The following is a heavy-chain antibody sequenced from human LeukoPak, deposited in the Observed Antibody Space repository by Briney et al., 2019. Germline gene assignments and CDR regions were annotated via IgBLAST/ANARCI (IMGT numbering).Heavy chain of an antibody. V-gene: IGHV3-48*03. Sequence: PRESLRLSCAASGFTLSSYEMNWVRLAPGKGLEWISYISRIGNSIYYADSVKGRFTISRDSAKNSLYLQMNSLRAEDTAVYYCARGPYSSKWYVDYWGQGTLVTVAS. J-gene: IGHJ4*02. CDR3: ARGPYSSKWYVDY. CDR1: GFTLSSYE. D-gene: IGHD6-13*01. CDR2: ISRIGNSI.